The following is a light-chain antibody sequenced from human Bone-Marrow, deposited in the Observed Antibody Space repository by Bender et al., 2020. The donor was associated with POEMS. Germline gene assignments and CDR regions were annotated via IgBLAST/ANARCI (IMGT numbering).Light chain of an antibody. V-gene: IGLV2-8*01. CDR2: DVT. CDR1: NSDIGIYNY. Sequence: QSALTQPPSASGSPGQSVTVSCTGTNSDIGIYNYVSWYQQHPGKAPKLLIYDVTQRPSGVPDRFSGPKSGNTASLTVSGLQAEDEADYYCSSYTTTSTLVVFGGGTKLTVL. CDR3: SSYTTTSTLVV. J-gene: IGLJ3*02.